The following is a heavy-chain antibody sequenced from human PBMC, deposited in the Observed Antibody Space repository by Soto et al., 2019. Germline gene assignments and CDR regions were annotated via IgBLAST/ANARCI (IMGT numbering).Heavy chain of an antibody. CDR1: GVTFTRYF. CDR2: IWSEGSNK. D-gene: IGHD5-12*01. Sequence: LTLSCPASGVTFTRYFMHWYRQAPGKGLEWVAVIWSEGSNKYYADSVKGRFTSSRDNSKITLYLQMSSLRAEDTAVYYCASSEYYYHSSGYDGFPLSYINYWGQGTLLTVSS. CDR3: ASSEYYYHSSGYDGFPLSYINY. J-gene: IGHJ4*02. V-gene: IGHV3-33*01.